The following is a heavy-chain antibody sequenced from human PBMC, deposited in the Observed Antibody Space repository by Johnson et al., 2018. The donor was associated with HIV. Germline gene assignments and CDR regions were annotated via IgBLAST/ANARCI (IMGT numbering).Heavy chain of an antibody. D-gene: IGHD2-21*01. CDR2: ISSSGSTI. J-gene: IGHJ3*01. Sequence: VQLVESGGGLVQPGGSLRLSCAASGFTFSSYWMSWVRQAPGKGLEWVSYISSSGSTIYYADSVKGRFNISRDNSKNTQYLQMNSLGVDDTGLYYCAKAYCPGCDAFDVWGHGTMVTVSS. V-gene: IGHV3-48*01. CDR1: GFTFSSYW. CDR3: AKAYCPGCDAFDV.